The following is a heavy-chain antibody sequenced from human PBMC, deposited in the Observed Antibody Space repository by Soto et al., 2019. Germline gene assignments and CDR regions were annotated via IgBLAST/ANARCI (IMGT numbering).Heavy chain of an antibody. CDR3: ARGQEGVVATH. D-gene: IGHD5-12*01. CDR1: GGSLTGYY. CDR2: IKDGGVT. J-gene: IGHJ4*02. V-gene: IGHV4-34*01. Sequence: QVQLQQWGAGLLKPSETLSLTCAVNGGSLTGYYWSWIRQPPGKGLEWIGEIKDGGVTNYSPSLKSRVTMSADTSKNQFSLNLNSVTDADTAVYYCARGQEGVVATHWDQGTLVTVSS.